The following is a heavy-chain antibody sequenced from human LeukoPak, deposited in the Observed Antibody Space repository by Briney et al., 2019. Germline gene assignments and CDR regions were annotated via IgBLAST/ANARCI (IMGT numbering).Heavy chain of an antibody. CDR1: GGSISSCY. J-gene: IGHJ4*02. D-gene: IGHD1-26*01. CDR2: IYYSGST. CDR3: ARGTYSGSYSALDY. V-gene: IGHV4-59*01. Sequence: SETLSLTCTVSGGSISSCYWSWIRQPPGKGLEWIGYIYYSGSTNYNPSLKSRVTISVDTSKNQFSLKLSSVTAADTAVYYCARGTYSGSYSALDYWGQGTLVTVSS.